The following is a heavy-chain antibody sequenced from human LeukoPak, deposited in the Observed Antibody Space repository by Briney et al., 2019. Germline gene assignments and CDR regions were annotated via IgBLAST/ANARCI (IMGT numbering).Heavy chain of an antibody. CDR1: GFTFSSYS. V-gene: IGHV3-48*01. CDR3: ARTMVRGVIIPSQGLGVDY. J-gene: IGHJ4*02. CDR2: ISSSSSTI. D-gene: IGHD3-10*01. Sequence: PGGSLRLSCAASGFTFSSYSMNWVRQAPGKGLEWVSYISSSSSTIYYADSVKGRFTISRDNSKNTLYLQMNSLRAEDTAVYYCARTMVRGVIIPSQGLGVDYWGQGTLVTVSS.